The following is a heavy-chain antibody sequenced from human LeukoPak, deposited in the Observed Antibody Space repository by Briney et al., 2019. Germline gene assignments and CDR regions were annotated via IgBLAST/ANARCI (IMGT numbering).Heavy chain of an antibody. CDR1: GFTFSSYW. D-gene: IGHD2-2*01. CDR3: AKDRDTMPSWYFDL. J-gene: IGHJ2*01. CDR2: MSYDGSNT. V-gene: IGHV3-30*18. Sequence: GGSLRLSCAASGFTFSSYWMSWVRQAPGKGLEWVAVMSYDGSNTYYADSVKGRFTISRDNAKNSLYLQMNSLRAEDTALYYCAKDRDTMPSWYFDLWGRGTLVTVSS.